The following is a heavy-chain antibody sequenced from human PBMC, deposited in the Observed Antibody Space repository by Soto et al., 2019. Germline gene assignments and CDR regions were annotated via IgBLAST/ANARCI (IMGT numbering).Heavy chain of an antibody. V-gene: IGHV3-73*01. J-gene: IGHJ4*02. CDR3: TRQIGSDCGGDCALAD. Sequence: EVQLVESGGGLVQPGGSLKLSCAASGFTFSNYAIHWVRQASGKGLEWVGRIRSKANTYATAYAASLKGRFTISRDASKNTAYLQMNSLNTEDTAVYYCTRQIGSDCGGDCALADWGQGTLVTVSS. CDR2: IRSKANTYAT. CDR1: GFTFSNYA. D-gene: IGHD2-21*02.